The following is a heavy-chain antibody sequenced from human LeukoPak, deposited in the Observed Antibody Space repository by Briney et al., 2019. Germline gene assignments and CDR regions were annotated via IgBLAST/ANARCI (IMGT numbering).Heavy chain of an antibody. CDR3: ARDQAAYSIYYFDY. V-gene: IGHV4-30-2*01. CDR2: IYHSGST. CDR1: GGSISSGGYY. D-gene: IGHD2-15*01. J-gene: IGHJ4*02. Sequence: SETLSLTCTVSGGSISSGGYYWSWIRQPPGKGLEWIGYIYHSGSTYYNPSLKSRVTISVDRSKNQFSLKLSSVTAADTAVYYCARDQAAYSIYYFDYWGQGTLVTVSS.